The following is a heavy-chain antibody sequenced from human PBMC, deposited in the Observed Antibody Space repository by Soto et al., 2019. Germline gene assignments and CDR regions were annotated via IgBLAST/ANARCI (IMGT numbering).Heavy chain of an antibody. V-gene: IGHV5-51*01. Sequence: LKTLWHGSKDSSTSYGIVRVRQMPGKGLDWMVMIDPGDSDTRYSPSFQGQVTISADKSISTAYLQWSSLKASDTALYYCASLSIRCSGGSCYSRWFDFRGQGTLVTIPS. CDR2: IDPGDSDT. J-gene: IGHJ5*01. CDR1: KDSSTSYG. D-gene: IGHD2-15*01. CDR3: ASLSIRCSGGSCYSRWFDF.